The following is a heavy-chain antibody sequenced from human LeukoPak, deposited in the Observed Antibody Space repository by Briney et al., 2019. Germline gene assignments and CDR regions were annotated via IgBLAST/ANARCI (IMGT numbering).Heavy chain of an antibody. CDR2: INHSGST. CDR1: GGSIRSSYYY. CDR3: ARALGNY. V-gene: IGHV4-39*07. Sequence: SETLSLTCTVSGGSIRSSYYYWGWIRQPPGKGLEWIGEINHSGSTNYNPSLKSRVTISVDTSKNQFSLKLSSVTAADTAVYYCARALGNYWGQGTLVTVSS. J-gene: IGHJ4*02.